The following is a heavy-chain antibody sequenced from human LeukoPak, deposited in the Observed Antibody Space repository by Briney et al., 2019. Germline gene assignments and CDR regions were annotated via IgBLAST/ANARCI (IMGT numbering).Heavy chain of an antibody. CDR2: IYHSGST. D-gene: IGHD3-9*01. V-gene: IGHV4-38-2*01. CDR1: GSSINNDYY. J-gene: IGHJ3*01. CDR3: ARSDWYLRGDAFDV. Sequence: SETLSLTCSVSGSSINNDYYWGWIRQPPGKGLEWIGNIYHSGSTYYNPSLKSRVTISLLTSKNQSSLILTSVTAADAAVYFCARSDWYLRGDAFDVWGQGTKVTVSS.